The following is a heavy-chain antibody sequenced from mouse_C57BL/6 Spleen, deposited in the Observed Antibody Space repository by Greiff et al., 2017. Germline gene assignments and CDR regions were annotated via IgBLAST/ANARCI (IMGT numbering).Heavy chain of an antibody. J-gene: IGHJ4*01. D-gene: IGHD3-2*02. CDR2: ISSGGDYI. CDR1: GFTFSSYA. V-gene: IGHV5-9-1*02. Sequence: EVNVVESGEGLVKPGGSLKLSCAASGFTFSSYAMSWVRQTPEKRLEWVAYISSGGDYIYYADTVKGRFTISRDNARNTLYLQMSSLKSEDTAMYYCTRDDSSGYDYAMDYWGQGTSVTVSS. CDR3: TRDDSSGYDYAMDY.